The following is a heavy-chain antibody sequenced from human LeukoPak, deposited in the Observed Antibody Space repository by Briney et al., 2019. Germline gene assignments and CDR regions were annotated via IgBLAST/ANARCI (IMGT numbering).Heavy chain of an antibody. V-gene: IGHV4-59*08. D-gene: IGHD4-17*01. Sequence: SETLSLTCTVSGGSISSYYWSWIRQPPGKGLEWIGYIYYSGSTNYNPSLKSRVTISIDASKNQFSLELTSVTAADSAMYYCARHPRSDYGDYVPHYNFDYWGQGTLVTVSS. J-gene: IGHJ4*02. CDR2: IYYSGST. CDR1: GGSISSYY. CDR3: ARHPRSDYGDYVPHYNFDY.